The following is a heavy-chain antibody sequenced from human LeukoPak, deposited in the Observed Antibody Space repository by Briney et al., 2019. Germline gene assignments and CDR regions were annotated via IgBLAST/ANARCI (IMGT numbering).Heavy chain of an antibody. J-gene: IGHJ6*02. V-gene: IGHV3-30-3*01. CDR3: ARAGIVGATFYYYYGMDV. CDR2: ISYDGSNK. Sequence: PGGSLRLSCAASGFTFSSYAMHWVRQAPGKGLEWVAVISYDGSNKYYADSVKGRFTISRDNSKNTLYLQMDSLRAEDTAVYYCARAGIVGATFYYYYGMDVWGQGTTVTVSS. CDR1: GFTFSSYA. D-gene: IGHD1-26*01.